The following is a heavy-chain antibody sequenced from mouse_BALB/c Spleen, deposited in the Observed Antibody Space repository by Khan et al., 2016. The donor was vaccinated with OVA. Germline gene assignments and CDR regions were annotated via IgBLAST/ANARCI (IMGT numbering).Heavy chain of an antibody. D-gene: IGHD4-1*01. CDR2: IWSGGST. CDR3: ARNWNWDYYAMDY. Sequence: QVQLQQPGPGLVQPSQSLSITCTVSGFSLTSYGVHWVRQSPGKGLEWLGVIWSGGSTDYNAAFISRLSISKDNSKSQVFFKMNSLQANDTAIYYCARNWNWDYYAMDYWGQGTSVTVSS. J-gene: IGHJ4*01. V-gene: IGHV2-2*02. CDR1: GFSLTSYG.